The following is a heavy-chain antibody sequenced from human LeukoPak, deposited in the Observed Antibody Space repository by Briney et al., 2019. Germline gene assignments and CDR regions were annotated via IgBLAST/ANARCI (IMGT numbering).Heavy chain of an antibody. CDR2: ISGSGGNT. CDR3: AKALGGYHFDY. CDR1: GFTFSSYG. Sequence: GGSLRLSCAASGFTFSSYGMSWVRQAPGKGLEWVSSISGSGGNTYYADSVKGRFTISRDNSKNTLFLHMNSLRAEDTAVYYCAKALGGYHFDYWGQGTLVTVSP. J-gene: IGHJ4*02. V-gene: IGHV3-23*01. D-gene: IGHD3-16*01.